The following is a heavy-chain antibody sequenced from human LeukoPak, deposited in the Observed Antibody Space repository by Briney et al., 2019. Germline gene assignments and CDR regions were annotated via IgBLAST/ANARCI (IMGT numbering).Heavy chain of an antibody. J-gene: IGHJ4*02. CDR1: GGSISSYY. Sequence: PSETLSLTCTVSGGSISSYYWSWIRQPPGKGLEWIGSIYHSGSTYYNPSLKSRVTISVDTSKNQFSLKLSSVTAADTAVYYCARDGGGPFYDFWSGYYGGDYWGQGTLVTVSS. CDR3: ARDGGGPFYDFWSGYYGGDY. CDR2: IYHSGST. V-gene: IGHV4-38-2*02. D-gene: IGHD3-3*01.